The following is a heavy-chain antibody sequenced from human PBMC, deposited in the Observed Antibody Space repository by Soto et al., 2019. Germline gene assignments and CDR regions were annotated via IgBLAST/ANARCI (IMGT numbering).Heavy chain of an antibody. J-gene: IGHJ4*02. CDR2: IYYSGST. D-gene: IGHD6-13*01. CDR1: GGSISSYY. CDR3: AREAHSSSWYDY. V-gene: IGHV4-59*01. Sequence: SETLSLTCTVSGGSISSYYWSWIRQPPGRGLEWIGYIYYSGSTNYNPSLKSRVTISVDTSKNQFSLKLSSVTAADTAVYYCAREAHSSSWYDYWGQGTLVTVSS.